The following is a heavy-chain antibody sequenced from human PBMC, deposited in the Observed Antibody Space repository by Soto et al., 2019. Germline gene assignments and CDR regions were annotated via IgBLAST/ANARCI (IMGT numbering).Heavy chain of an antibody. CDR1: GXTVWGDG. CDR3: ARDFYGGFSYGPGDN. CDR2: IKQDGSAK. Sequence: GSLRLACVASGXTVWGDGMSWVRQAPGKGLEWVANIKQDGSAKQYLDSVRGRFTISRDNSKNSVYLQMNSLRAEDTALYYFARDFYGGFSYGPGDNWGQGTLGTVSS. J-gene: IGHJ4*02. V-gene: IGHV3-7*01. D-gene: IGHD2-15*01.